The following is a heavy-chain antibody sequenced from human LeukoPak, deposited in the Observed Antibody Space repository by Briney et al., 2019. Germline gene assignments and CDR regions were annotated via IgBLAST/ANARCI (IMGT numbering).Heavy chain of an antibody. J-gene: IGHJ3*02. D-gene: IGHD1-26*01. CDR1: GFTFSKYA. V-gene: IGHV3-21*01. CDR2: ISDYI. Sequence: PGGSLRLSCAASGFTFSKYAMSWVRQAPGKGLEWLSSISDYIYDADSLKGRFSISRDNAKKSLYLQMNSLRAEDTAVYYCARGHSGSYQGTDAFDIWGQGTMVTVSS. CDR3: ARGHSGSYQGTDAFDI.